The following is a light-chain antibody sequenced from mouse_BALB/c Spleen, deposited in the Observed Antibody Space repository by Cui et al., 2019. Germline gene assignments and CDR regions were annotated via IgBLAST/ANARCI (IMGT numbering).Light chain of an antibody. CDR3: QNGHSLYT. CDR1: QSISDY. J-gene: IGKJ2*01. Sequence: DIVMTQSPATLSVTPGDRVSLSCRASQSISDYLHWYQQKSHESPRLLIKYASQSISGIPSRFSGSGSGSDFTPSINSVEPEDVGVYYCQNGHSLYTFGGGTKLEIK. CDR2: YAS. V-gene: IGKV5-39*01.